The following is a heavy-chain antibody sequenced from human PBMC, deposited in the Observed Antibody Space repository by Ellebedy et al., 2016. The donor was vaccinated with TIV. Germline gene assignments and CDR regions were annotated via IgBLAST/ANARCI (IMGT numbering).Heavy chain of an antibody. Sequence: GESLKISCAASGFTFDSYAMSWVRQAPGKGLEWVSGISGSGGSTYYADSVKGRFTISRDNSENTLYLQMNSLRAEDTAVYYCAKEDYYDTSGPLDYWGQGTLVTVSS. CDR1: GFTFDSYA. V-gene: IGHV3-23*01. CDR3: AKEDYYDTSGPLDY. D-gene: IGHD3-22*01. CDR2: ISGSGGST. J-gene: IGHJ4*02.